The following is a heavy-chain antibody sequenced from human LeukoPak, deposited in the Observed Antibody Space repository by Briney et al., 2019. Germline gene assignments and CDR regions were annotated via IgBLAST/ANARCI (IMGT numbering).Heavy chain of an antibody. Sequence: EASVKVSCKASGYTFTSYDINWVRQATGQGLEWMGWMNPNSGNTGYAQKFQGRVTMTRNTSISTAYMELSSLRSEDTAVYYCARFHSSGGDAFDIWGQGTMVTVSS. CDR1: GYTFTSYD. D-gene: IGHD6-19*01. V-gene: IGHV1-8*01. CDR2: MNPNSGNT. CDR3: ARFHSSGGDAFDI. J-gene: IGHJ3*02.